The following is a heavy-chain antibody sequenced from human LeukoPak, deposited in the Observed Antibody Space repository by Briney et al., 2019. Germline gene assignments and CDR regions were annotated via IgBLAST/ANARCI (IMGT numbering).Heavy chain of an antibody. CDR2: INYGGST. J-gene: IGHJ3*01. D-gene: IGHD6-19*01. V-gene: IGHV4-34*01. CDR1: EMSFSAYY. CDR3: ARGFPPGSGSRGSHAFDV. Sequence: PSETLSLTCAVSEMSFSAYYWNWIRQSPGKGLEGIGEINYGGSTKYTPSLEGRGTLLIDTSKNQFSLKLTSVTAADTAVYYCARGFPPGSGSRGSHAFDVWGQGTMVTVSS.